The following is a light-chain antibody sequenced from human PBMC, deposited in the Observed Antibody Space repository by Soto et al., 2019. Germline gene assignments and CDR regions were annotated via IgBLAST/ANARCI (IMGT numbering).Light chain of an antibody. V-gene: IGKV1-6*01. Sequence: AIQMTQSPSSLSASVGDRVTITCRASQDIRNDLGWYQQKPGKAPKLLVYAASRLQSGVPSRFSGSGSGTDFILTISSLQPEDFAIYYYLQDYDYPRTFGQGTKVEIK. J-gene: IGKJ1*01. CDR3: LQDYDYPRT. CDR2: AAS. CDR1: QDIRND.